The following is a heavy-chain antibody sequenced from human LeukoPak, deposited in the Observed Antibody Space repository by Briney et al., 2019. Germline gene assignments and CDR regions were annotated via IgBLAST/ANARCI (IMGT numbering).Heavy chain of an antibody. V-gene: IGHV4-39*07. J-gene: IGHJ1*01. CDR3: ARTLGYCSSTSCYTGYFQH. CDR1: GGSISSSSYY. CDR2: IYYSGST. D-gene: IGHD2-2*02. Sequence: SETLSLTCTVSGGSISSSSYYWGWIRQPPGKGLEWIGSIYYSGSTYYNPSLESRVTISVDTSKNQFSLKLSSVTAADTAVYYCARTLGYCSSTSCYTGYFQHWGQGTLVTVSS.